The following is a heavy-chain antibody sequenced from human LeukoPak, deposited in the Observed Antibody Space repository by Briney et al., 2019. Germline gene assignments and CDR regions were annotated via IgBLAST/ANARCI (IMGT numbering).Heavy chain of an antibody. D-gene: IGHD2-15*01. CDR2: IKQDGSEK. V-gene: IGHV3-7*03. CDR1: GFTFSDYY. CDR3: ARGVVAATLFDY. J-gene: IGHJ4*02. Sequence: PGGSLRLSCAASGFTFSDYYMSWIRQAPGKGLEWVANIKQDGSEKYYVDSVKGRFTISRDNAKNSLYLQMNSLRAEDTAVYYCARGVVAATLFDYWGQGTLVTVSS.